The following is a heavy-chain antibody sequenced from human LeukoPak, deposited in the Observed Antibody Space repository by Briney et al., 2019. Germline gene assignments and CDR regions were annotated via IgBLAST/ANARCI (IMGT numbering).Heavy chain of an antibody. CDR1: GFTFSSFA. Sequence: GGSLRLSCSASGFTFSSFAMHLVRQAPGKGLEYVAAISRNGGSTYYADSVKGRFTISRDNSKSTLYLQMSSLRAEDTAVYLCVKDLRSDFMGVLSRYLSYWGQGTLVTVSS. CDR3: VKDLRSDFMGVLSRYLSY. CDR2: ISRNGGST. V-gene: IGHV3-64D*09. D-gene: IGHD2/OR15-2a*01. J-gene: IGHJ4*02.